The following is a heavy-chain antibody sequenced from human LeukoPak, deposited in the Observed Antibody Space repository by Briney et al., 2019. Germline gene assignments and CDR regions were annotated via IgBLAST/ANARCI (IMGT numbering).Heavy chain of an antibody. CDR3: ARDYPYDSSGYYALTLDY. Sequence: PGGSLRLSCAASGFTFSSYAMSWVRQAPGKGLEWVSAISGSGGSTYYADSVKGRFTISRDNAKNSLYLQMNSLRAEGTAVYYCARDYPYDSSGYYALTLDYWGQGTLVTVSS. D-gene: IGHD3-22*01. J-gene: IGHJ4*02. V-gene: IGHV3-23*01. CDR1: GFTFSSYA. CDR2: ISGSGGST.